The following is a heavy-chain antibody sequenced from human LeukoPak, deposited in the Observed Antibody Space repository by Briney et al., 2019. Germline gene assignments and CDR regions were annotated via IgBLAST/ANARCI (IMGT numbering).Heavy chain of an antibody. J-gene: IGHJ4*02. Sequence: PGGSLRLSCAASGFTLSSNYMSWGRQAPGKGLGWVAVIYSGGSTYYADSVKGRFTISRDNSKNTLYLKMNSLRAEDTAVYYCAREMVRGVIDYWGQETLVTVSS. CDR2: IYSGGST. V-gene: IGHV3-53*01. D-gene: IGHD3-10*01. CDR3: AREMVRGVIDY. CDR1: GFTLSSNY.